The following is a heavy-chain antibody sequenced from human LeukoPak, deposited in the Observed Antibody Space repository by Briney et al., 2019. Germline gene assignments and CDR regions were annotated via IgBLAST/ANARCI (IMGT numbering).Heavy chain of an antibody. CDR3: ARHINAGYSYGYGAQHNWFDP. V-gene: IGHV5-51*01. J-gene: IGHJ5*02. D-gene: IGHD5-18*01. CDR2: IYPGDSDT. Sequence: GESLKISCKGSGYSFTSYWIGWVRQMPGKGLEWMGIIYPGDSDTRYSPSFQGQVTISADKSISTAYLQWSSLKASDTAMYYCARHINAGYSYGYGAQHNWFDPWGQGTLATVSS. CDR1: GYSFTSYW.